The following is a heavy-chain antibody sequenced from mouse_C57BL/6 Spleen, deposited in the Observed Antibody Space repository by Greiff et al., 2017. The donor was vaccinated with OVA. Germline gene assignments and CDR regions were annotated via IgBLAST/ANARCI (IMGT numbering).Heavy chain of an antibody. CDR1: GFTFSSYG. CDR2: ISSGGSYT. V-gene: IGHV5-6*01. Sequence: DVQLQESGGDLVKPGGSLKLSCAASGFTFSSYGMSWVRQTPDKRLEWVATISSGGSYTYYPDSVKGRFTISRDNAKNTLYLQMSSLKSEDTAMYYCARLQTEGYAMDYWGQGTSVTVSS. CDR3: ARLQTEGYAMDY. J-gene: IGHJ4*01.